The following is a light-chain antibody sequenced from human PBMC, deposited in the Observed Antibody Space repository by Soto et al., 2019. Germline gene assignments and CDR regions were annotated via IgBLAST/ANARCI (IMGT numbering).Light chain of an antibody. Sequence: QSVLTQPASVSGSPGQSITISCTGTSSDVGSYNSVSWYQQYPGKAPKLMNHDVNNRPSGISDRFSGSKSGNTASLTISGLQAEDEADYYCSSFTSSTSYVFGTGTKVTVL. V-gene: IGLV2-14*03. CDR3: SSFTSSTSYV. CDR1: SSDVGSYNS. J-gene: IGLJ1*01. CDR2: DVN.